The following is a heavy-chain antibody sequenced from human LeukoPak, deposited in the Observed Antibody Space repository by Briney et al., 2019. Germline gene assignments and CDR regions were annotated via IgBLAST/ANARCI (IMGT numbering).Heavy chain of an antibody. J-gene: IGHJ4*02. CDR3: ARTYGSGSYRFYNEDYFDY. V-gene: IGHV3-66*01. CDR1: GFTVSSNY. CDR2: IYSGGST. D-gene: IGHD3-10*01. Sequence: PGGSLRLSCAASGFTVSSNYMSWVRQAPGKGLEWVSVIYSGGSTFYADSVKGGFTISKDNSKNTLYLQMNSLRAEDTAVYYCARTYGSGSYRFYNEDYFDYWGQGTLVTVSS.